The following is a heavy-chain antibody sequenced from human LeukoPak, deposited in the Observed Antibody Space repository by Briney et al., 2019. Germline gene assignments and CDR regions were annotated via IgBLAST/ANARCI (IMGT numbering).Heavy chain of an antibody. V-gene: IGHV3-23*01. CDR1: GFTFSSYG. Sequence: GGSLRLSCAASGFTFSSYGMSWVRQAPGKGLEWVSAISGSGGSTYYADSVKGRFTISRDNSKNTLYLQMNSLRAEDTAVYYCAASTAAPIFYFDYWGQGTLVTVSS. J-gene: IGHJ4*02. CDR3: AASTAAPIFYFDY. D-gene: IGHD6-6*01. CDR2: ISGSGGST.